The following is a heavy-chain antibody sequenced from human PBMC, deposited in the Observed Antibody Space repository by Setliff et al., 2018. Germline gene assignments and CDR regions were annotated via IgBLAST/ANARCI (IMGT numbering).Heavy chain of an antibody. J-gene: IGHJ4*02. V-gene: IGHV4-39*07. CDR1: GGSISSSSYY. D-gene: IGHD2-2*01. Sequence: SETLSLTCTVSGGSISSSSYYWGWIRQPPGKGLEWIGSIYYSGSTYYNPSLKSRVTISVDTSKNQFSLKLSSVTAADTAVYYCARGGERYHTANWGQGLLVTVSS. CDR2: IYYSGST. CDR3: ARGGERYHTAN.